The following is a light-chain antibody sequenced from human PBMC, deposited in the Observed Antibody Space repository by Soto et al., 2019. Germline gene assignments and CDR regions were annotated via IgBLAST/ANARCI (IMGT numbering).Light chain of an antibody. CDR3: CSYAGSDTPVV. J-gene: IGLJ2*01. CDR1: SSDVGGYNY. CDR2: DVS. Sequence: QSALTQPRSVSGSPGQSVTISCTGTSSDVGGYNYVSWYQQQPGKAPKLMIYDVSKRPSGLPDRFSGSKSGNTASLTISGLQAEDEADYYCCSYAGSDTPVVFGGGTKLTAL. V-gene: IGLV2-11*01.